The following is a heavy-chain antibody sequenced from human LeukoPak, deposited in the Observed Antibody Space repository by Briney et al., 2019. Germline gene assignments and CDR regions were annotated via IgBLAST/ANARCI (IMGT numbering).Heavy chain of an antibody. CDR3: ARRFDY. CDR2: IYYSGST. Sequence: SETLSLTCTVSGVSITSNHYSWIRQPPGKGLEWIGYIYYSGSTNYNPSLKSRVTISVDTSKNQFSLKLSSVTAADTAVYYCARRFDYWGQGALVTVSS. J-gene: IGHJ4*02. CDR1: GVSITSNH. V-gene: IGHV4-59*01.